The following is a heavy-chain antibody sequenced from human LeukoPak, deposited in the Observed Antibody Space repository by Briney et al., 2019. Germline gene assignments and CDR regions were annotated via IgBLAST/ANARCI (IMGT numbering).Heavy chain of an antibody. CDR2: IFHSGST. CDR1: GGSVSSGYYF. Sequence: SETLSLTCAVSGGSVSSGYYFWSWIRQPPGKALEWIGYIFHSGSTNYNPSLKSRVTLSVDTSKNQFSLNLSSVTAADTAVYYCAMEGGRGTGWSTIDYWAQGTLVTVSS. CDR3: AMEGGRGTGWSTIDY. J-gene: IGHJ4*02. D-gene: IGHD6-19*01. V-gene: IGHV4-61*01.